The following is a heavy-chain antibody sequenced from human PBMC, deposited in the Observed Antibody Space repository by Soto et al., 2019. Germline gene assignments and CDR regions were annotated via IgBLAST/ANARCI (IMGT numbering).Heavy chain of an antibody. J-gene: IGHJ5*02. V-gene: IGHV1-69*13. D-gene: IGHD3-22*01. CDR3: ARDQPDSYYYDSSGYYYGYWFDP. Sequence: GASVKVSCKASGGTFSSYAISWARQAPGQGLEWMGGIIPIFGTANYAQKFQGRVTITADESTSTAYMELSSLRSEDTAVYYCARDQPDSYYYDSSGYYYGYWFDPWGQGTLVTVSS. CDR2: IIPIFGTA. CDR1: GGTFSSYA.